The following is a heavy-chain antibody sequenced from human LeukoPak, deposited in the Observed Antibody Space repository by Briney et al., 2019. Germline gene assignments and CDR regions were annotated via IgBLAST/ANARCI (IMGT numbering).Heavy chain of an antibody. J-gene: IGHJ6*03. D-gene: IGHD2-15*01. CDR3: ARGKSGYCSGGSCYGNYYYYMDV. V-gene: IGHV4-34*01. CDR2: INHSGST. Sequence: PSETLSLTCAVYGGSFSGYYWSWTRQPPGKGLEWIGEINHSGSTNYNPSLKSRVTISVDTSKNQFSLKLSSVTAADTAVYYCARGKSGYCSGGSCYGNYYYYMDVWGKGTTVTVSS. CDR1: GGSFSGYY.